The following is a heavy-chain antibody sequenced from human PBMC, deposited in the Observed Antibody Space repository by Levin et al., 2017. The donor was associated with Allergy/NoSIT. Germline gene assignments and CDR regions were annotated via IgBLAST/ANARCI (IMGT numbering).Heavy chain of an antibody. D-gene: IGHD5-18*01. Sequence: ASVKVSCKASGGTFSSYAISWVRQAPGQGLEWMGGIIPIFGTANYAQKFQGRVTITADESTSTAYMELSSLRSEDTAVYYCARGSRIQLWRTPDAFDIWGQGTMVTVSS. J-gene: IGHJ3*02. CDR3: ARGSRIQLWRTPDAFDI. V-gene: IGHV1-69*13. CDR1: GGTFSSYA. CDR2: IIPIFGTA.